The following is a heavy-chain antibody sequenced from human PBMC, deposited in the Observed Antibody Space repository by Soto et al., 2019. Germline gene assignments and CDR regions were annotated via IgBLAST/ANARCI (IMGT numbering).Heavy chain of an antibody. V-gene: IGHV4-30-4*01. J-gene: IGHJ5*02. Sequence: SETLSLTCSVSGDYIHVGGYYWTWIRQRPGKGLEWIGYIYYTGKTYYNPSLESRLTMSVDRSKNQFSLRLTSVTAADTAVYFCGRDLTSNANCIDPWGQGTLVTVSS. CDR2: IYYTGKT. CDR3: GRDLTSNANCIDP. CDR1: GDYIHVGGYY. D-gene: IGHD2-2*01.